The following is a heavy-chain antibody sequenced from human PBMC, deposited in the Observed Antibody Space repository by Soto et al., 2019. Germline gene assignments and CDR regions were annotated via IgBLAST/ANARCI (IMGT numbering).Heavy chain of an antibody. V-gene: IGHV3-33*01. J-gene: IGHJ3*02. CDR2: IWYDGSNK. CDR3: ARARQVESAFDI. CDR1: GFTFSSYG. Sequence: GGSLRLSCAASGFTFSSYGMHWVRQAPGKGLEWVAVIWYDGSNKYYADSVKGRFTISRDNSKNTLYLQMNSLRAEDTAVYYCARARQVESAFDIWGQGTMVTVS. D-gene: IGHD1-1*01.